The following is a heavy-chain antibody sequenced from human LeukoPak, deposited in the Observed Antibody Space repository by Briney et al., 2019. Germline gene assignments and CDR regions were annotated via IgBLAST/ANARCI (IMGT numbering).Heavy chain of an antibody. CDR2: IKSKTDGGTT. D-gene: IGHD3-3*01. V-gene: IGHV3-15*01. CDR1: GFTFSNAW. CDR3: TTVSTNYDFWSGYFLNSYYYYYMDV. J-gene: IGHJ6*03. Sequence: PGGSLRLSCAASGFTFSNAWMSWVRQAPGKGLEWVSRIKSKTDGGTTDYAAPVKGRFTISRDDSKNTLYLQMNSLKTEDTAVYYCTTVSTNYDFWSGYFLNSYYYYYMDVWGKGTTVTVSS.